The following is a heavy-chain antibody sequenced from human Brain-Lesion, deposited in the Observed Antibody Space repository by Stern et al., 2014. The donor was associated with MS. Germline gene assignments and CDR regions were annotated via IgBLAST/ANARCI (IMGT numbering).Heavy chain of an antibody. CDR2: IYTADSDT. CDR3: ARTYSSGWYGGHAFDI. CDR1: GYRFDNYW. Sequence: EVQLVESGAEVKKPGASLKISCKGSGYRFDNYWIGWVRQTPGKGLEWMGIIYTADSDTRYRPSLQGQVTISADKSISTVYLQWSSLKASDTAMYYCARTYSSGWYGGHAFDIWGQGTMVTVSS. J-gene: IGHJ3*02. V-gene: IGHV5-51*01. D-gene: IGHD6-19*01.